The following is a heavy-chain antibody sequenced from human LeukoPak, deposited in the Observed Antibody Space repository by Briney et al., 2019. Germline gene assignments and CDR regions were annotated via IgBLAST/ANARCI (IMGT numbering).Heavy chain of an antibody. CDR2: IYSGGTT. CDR1: GFTVSTTY. D-gene: IGHD5-24*01. CDR3: AKEGRDVKNARYGMDV. Sequence: GGSLRLSCVASGFTVSTTYMGWVRQAPGKGLEWVSVIYSGGTTYYADSVKGRFTFSRDNSKNTLYLQMNSLRAEDTAVYYYAKEGRDVKNARYGMDVWGQGTTVTVSS. J-gene: IGHJ6*02. V-gene: IGHV3-53*01.